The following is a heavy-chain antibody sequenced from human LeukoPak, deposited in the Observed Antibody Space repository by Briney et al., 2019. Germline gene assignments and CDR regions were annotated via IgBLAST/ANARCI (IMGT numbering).Heavy chain of an antibody. V-gene: IGHV4-59*01. Sequence: PSETLSLTCTVSGGSISSYYWSWIRQPPGKGLEWIGYIYYSGSTNYNPSLKSRVTISVDTSKNQFSLKLSSVTAADTAVYYCARSYYYDSSGYFKDVPWYFDLWGRGTLVTVSS. CDR2: IYYSGST. J-gene: IGHJ2*01. CDR3: ARSYYYDSSGYFKDVPWYFDL. CDR1: GGSISSYY. D-gene: IGHD3-22*01.